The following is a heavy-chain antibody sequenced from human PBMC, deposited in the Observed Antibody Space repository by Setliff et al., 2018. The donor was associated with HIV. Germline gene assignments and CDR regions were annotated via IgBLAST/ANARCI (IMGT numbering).Heavy chain of an antibody. Sequence: PGESLKISCEVSGYAFSDYWIAWVRQTPGKGLEWMGLVYPADSNTIYSPSFQHQVTISADKSFSTAFLQWSDVKASDSGIYFCARLGGSFGIPHFDFWGQGTPVTVSS. D-gene: IGHD3-3*02. CDR3: ARLGGSFGIPHFDF. V-gene: IGHV5-51*01. CDR1: GYAFSDYW. CDR2: VYPADSNT. J-gene: IGHJ4*02.